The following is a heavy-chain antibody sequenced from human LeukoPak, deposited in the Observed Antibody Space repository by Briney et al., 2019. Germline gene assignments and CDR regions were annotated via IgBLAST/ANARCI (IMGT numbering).Heavy chain of an antibody. CDR2: ISGSGGST. CDR3: AKDLSYYLTEFDY. D-gene: IGHD1-26*01. CDR1: GFTFNSRA. V-gene: IGHV3-23*01. J-gene: IGHJ4*02. Sequence: GGSLRLSCAASGFTFNSRAISWVRQAPGKGLEWVSAISGSGGSTYYADSVKGRFTISTDNSRNTLYLQMNSLRAEDTAVYYCAKDLSYYLTEFDYWGQGTLVTVSS.